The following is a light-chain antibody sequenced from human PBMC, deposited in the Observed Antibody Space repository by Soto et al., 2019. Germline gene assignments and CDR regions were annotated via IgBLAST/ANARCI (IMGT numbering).Light chain of an antibody. J-gene: IGLJ2*01. CDR3: SSYTSSSPHVV. CDR1: SSDVGGYNY. Sequence: QSALTQPASVSGSPGQSITISCTGTSSDVGGYNYVSWYQQHPGKAPKLMIYDVSNRPSGVSNRFSGSKSGNTASQTISGLQAEDEADYYCSSYTSSSPHVVFGGGTKLTVL. V-gene: IGLV2-14*01. CDR2: DVS.